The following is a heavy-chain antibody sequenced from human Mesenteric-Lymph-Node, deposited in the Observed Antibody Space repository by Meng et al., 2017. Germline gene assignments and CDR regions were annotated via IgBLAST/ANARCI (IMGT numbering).Heavy chain of an antibody. D-gene: IGHD3-22*01. Sequence: GESLKISCAASGFSFSNYAMSWVRQAPGKELEWVSAIGGSDGTTAYADSVKGRFTISRDNFKNTLNLHMNSLRVDDTAVYYCARDWGEDTSGHRNWFDPWGQGTLVTVSS. CDR2: IGGSDGTT. CDR1: GFSFSNYA. CDR3: ARDWGEDTSGHRNWFDP. V-gene: IGHV3-23*01. J-gene: IGHJ5*02.